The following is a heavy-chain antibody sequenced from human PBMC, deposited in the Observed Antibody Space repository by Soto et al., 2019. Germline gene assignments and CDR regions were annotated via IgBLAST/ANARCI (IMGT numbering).Heavy chain of an antibody. J-gene: IGHJ4*02. CDR2: LGVSDDR. Sequence: EGQLLESGGGLVKAGGSLRLSCAASGFTLSLYTINWVRQAPGKGLEWVSSLGVSDDRFYADSVKGRFPISRDNAKNTMGLEMRGLRGGGAAVCYGGRLTGIPEIAALEGDNWGEGTVVSVSS. CDR1: GFTLSLYT. V-gene: IGHV3-21*06. D-gene: IGHD1-1*01. CDR3: GRLTGIPEIAALEGDN.